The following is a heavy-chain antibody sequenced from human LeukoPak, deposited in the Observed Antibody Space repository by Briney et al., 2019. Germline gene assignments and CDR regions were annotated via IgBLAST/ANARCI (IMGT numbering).Heavy chain of an antibody. V-gene: IGHV5-51*01. D-gene: IGHD3-22*01. CDR3: ARSRDSSGYYYLI. CDR1: GYTFTIYW. J-gene: IGHJ4*02. CDR2: IYPDDSDT. Sequence: GESLKISCEASGYTFTIYWIGWVRQMPGKGLGWMGIIYPDDSDTKYSPSFQGQVTISADKSISTAYLQWSSLKAADTAMYYCARSRDSSGYYYLIWGQGTLVTVSS.